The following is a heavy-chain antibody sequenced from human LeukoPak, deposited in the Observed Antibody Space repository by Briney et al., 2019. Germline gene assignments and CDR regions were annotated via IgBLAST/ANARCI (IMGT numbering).Heavy chain of an antibody. D-gene: IGHD3-22*01. V-gene: IGHV1-46*01. Sequence: GASVKVSCKASGYTFTNYYIHWVRQAPGQGLAWMGTINPSVGTTRSAQGRVSLTRDASTSTVYMELSTLRSEDTAVYYCARDRDTMIVVVIPQGGMDVWGQGTTVAVSS. CDR1: GYTFTNYY. CDR3: ARDRDTMIVVVIPQGGMDV. CDR2: INPSVGTT. J-gene: IGHJ6*02.